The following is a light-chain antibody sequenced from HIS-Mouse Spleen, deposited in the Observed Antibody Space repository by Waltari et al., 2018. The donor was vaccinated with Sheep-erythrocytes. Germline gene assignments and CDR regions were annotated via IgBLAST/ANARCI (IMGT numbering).Light chain of an antibody. CDR2: GAS. CDR3: QQYGSSPPLT. J-gene: IGKJ4*01. CDR1: QSVSSSY. V-gene: IGKV3-20*01. Sequence: EIVLTHSPGTLSLSPGERATLSCRASQSVSSSYLAWYQQKPGQAPRLLIYGASSRATGIPDRFSGSGSGTDFTLTISRLVPEDYAVYYCQQYGSSPPLTFGGGTKVEIK.